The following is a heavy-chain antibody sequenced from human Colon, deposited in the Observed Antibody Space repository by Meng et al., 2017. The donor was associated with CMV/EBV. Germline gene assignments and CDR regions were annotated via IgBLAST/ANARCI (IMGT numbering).Heavy chain of an antibody. CDR3: ARDGIRGVFFFDY. CDR2: IDANSGGT. Sequence: QGPVVTCGAEVKEPGASVNVSCKASGFTFTGHYMHWVRQAHGQGLEWMGWIDANSGGTNYAQKFQDRLTMTRDTSISTVYMELNRLRSDDTAVYFCARDGIRGVFFFDYWGQGTLVTVSS. J-gene: IGHJ4*02. D-gene: IGHD1-14*01. CDR1: GFTFTGHY. V-gene: IGHV1-2*02.